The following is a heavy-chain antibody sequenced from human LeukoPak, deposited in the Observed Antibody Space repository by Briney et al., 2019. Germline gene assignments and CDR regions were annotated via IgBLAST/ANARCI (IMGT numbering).Heavy chain of an antibody. CDR2: ISQSGST. J-gene: IGHJ3*02. CDR1: GGSFSFYY. Sequence: PSETLSLTCGVSGGSFSFYYWSWIRQPPGKGLEWIGEISQSGSTNYNPSLKSRVNISLDTSENQFSLKLCSVTAADTAVYYCARALGAFDIWGQGTMVTVSS. V-gene: IGHV4-34*01. CDR3: ARALGAFDI.